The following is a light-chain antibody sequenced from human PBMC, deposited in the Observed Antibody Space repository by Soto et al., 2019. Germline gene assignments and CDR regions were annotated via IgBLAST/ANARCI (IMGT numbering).Light chain of an antibody. Sequence: ELVMTQSPTTLSVSPGERATLSCRASQSVNSNLAWYQQKPGQAPRLLIYGASTRATGIPARFSGSGSGTDFTLTISSLQPEDFAVYYCQQYTDWPWGTFGGGTKVDIK. CDR2: GAS. CDR3: QQYTDWPWGT. V-gene: IGKV3-15*01. CDR1: QSVNSN. J-gene: IGKJ4*01.